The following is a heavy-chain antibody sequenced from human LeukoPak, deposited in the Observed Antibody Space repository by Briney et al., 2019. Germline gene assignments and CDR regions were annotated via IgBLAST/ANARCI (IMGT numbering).Heavy chain of an antibody. D-gene: IGHD4-17*01. Sequence: SVKVSCKASGGTFSSYAISWVRQAPGQGLEWMGRIIPILGIANYAQKFQGRVTITADKSTSTAYMELSSLRSEDTAVYYCARIRYGDYRFDYWGQGTLVTVSS. J-gene: IGHJ4*02. CDR2: IIPILGIA. CDR3: ARIRYGDYRFDY. V-gene: IGHV1-69*04. CDR1: GGTFSSYA.